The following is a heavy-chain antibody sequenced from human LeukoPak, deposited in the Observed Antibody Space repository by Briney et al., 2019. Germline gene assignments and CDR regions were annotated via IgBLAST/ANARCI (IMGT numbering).Heavy chain of an antibody. Sequence: QPGGSLRLSCAASGVTFSDHYMDWVRQAPGKGLEGVGRARNKANSYTTEYAASGKGRFNISIDESQHSLYLHMNSLKTADTGVYYCAGRNSGPKGRFEYWGQGTLVTVSS. CDR2: ARNKANSYTT. CDR3: AGRNSGPKGRFEY. V-gene: IGHV3-72*01. CDR1: GVTFSDHY. J-gene: IGHJ4*02. D-gene: IGHD5-12*01.